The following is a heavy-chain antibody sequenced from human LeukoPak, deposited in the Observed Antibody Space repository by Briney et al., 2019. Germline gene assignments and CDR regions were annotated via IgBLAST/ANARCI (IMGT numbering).Heavy chain of an antibody. CDR2: IRYDGSNK. Sequence: GGSLRLSCAASGFTFSSYGMHWVRQAPGKGLEWVAFIRYDGSNKYYADSVKGRITISRDNAENTLYLRMNNLRPDDTAFYFCVKEGVEYSYSYGDYWGQGTLVTVSS. D-gene: IGHD3-16*01. CDR1: GFTFSSYG. J-gene: IGHJ4*02. CDR3: VKEGVEYSYSYGDY. V-gene: IGHV3-30*02.